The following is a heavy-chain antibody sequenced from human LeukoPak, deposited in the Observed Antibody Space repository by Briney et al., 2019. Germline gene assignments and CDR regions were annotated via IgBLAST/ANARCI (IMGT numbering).Heavy chain of an antibody. J-gene: IGHJ5*02. CDR3: ARGVYSYGYERGIRTNWFDP. Sequence: WETLSLTCTVSGGSISSYYWSWIRQPPGKGLEWIGYIYYSGSTNYNPSLKSRVTISVDTSKNQFSLKLSSVTAADTAVYYCARGVYSYGYERGIRTNWFDPWGQGTLVTVSS. CDR1: GGSISSYY. D-gene: IGHD5-18*01. CDR2: IYYSGST. V-gene: IGHV4-59*01.